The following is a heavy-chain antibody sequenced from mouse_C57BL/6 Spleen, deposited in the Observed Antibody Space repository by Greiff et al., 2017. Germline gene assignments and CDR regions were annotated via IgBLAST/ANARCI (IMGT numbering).Heavy chain of an antibody. J-gene: IGHJ4*01. CDR2: IRSKSSNYAT. CDR1: GFTFNTYA. CDR3: VRRDSSGYSYAMDY. Sequence: DVMLVESGGGLVQPKGSLKLSCAASGFTFNTYAMHWVRQAPGKGLEWVARIRSKSSNYATYYADSVKDRFTISRDDSQSMLYLQMNNLKTEDTAMYYCVRRDSSGYSYAMDYWGQGTSVTVSS. V-gene: IGHV10-3*01. D-gene: IGHD3-2*02.